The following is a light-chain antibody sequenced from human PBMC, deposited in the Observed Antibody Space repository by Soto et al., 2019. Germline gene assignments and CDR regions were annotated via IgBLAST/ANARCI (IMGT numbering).Light chain of an antibody. Sequence: EIVMTQSPATLSVSPGERATLSCRASQSVSSDLAWYQQKPGQTPRLLIFAASIRATGIPARFSGSGSGTEFTLTINSLQSEDFAVYYCQQYYNWPPWTFGQGTKVDIK. CDR1: QSVSSD. V-gene: IGKV3-15*01. J-gene: IGKJ1*01. CDR3: QQYYNWPPWT. CDR2: AAS.